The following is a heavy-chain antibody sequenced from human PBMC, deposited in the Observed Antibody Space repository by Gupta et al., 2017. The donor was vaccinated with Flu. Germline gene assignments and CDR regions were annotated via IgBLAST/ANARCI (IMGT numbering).Heavy chain of an antibody. D-gene: IGHD3-10*01. CDR2: IYSSGST. CDR3: ARDSWTNSWFGGFDS. CDR1: GASINSGSVHYY. V-gene: IGHV4-61*02. Sequence: QVQLQESGPGLVKPLQTLSLTCTVSGASINSGSVHYYWGWIRQPAGKGLEFIGRIYSSGSTDYNPSLKSRVTISIDTSKSQFSLKLTSVTAADTAVYYCARDSWTNSWFGGFDSWGQGTLVTVSS. J-gene: IGHJ4*02.